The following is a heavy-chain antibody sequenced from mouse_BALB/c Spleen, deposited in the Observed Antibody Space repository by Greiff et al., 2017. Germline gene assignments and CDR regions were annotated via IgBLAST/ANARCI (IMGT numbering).Heavy chain of an antibody. V-gene: IGHV3-2*02. Sequence: EVQLQQSGPGLVKPSQSLSLTCTVTGYSITSDYAWNWIRQFPGNKLEWMGYISYSGSTSYNPSLKSRISITRDTSKNQFFLQLNSVTTEDTATYYCARKGDLDYWGQGTTLTVSS. CDR1: GYSITSDYA. J-gene: IGHJ2*01. CDR2: ISYSGST. CDR3: ARKGDLDY.